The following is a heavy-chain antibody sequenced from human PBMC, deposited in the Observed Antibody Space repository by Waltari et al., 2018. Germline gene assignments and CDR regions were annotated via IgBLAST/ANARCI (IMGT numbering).Heavy chain of an antibody. J-gene: IGHJ4*02. CDR1: GFTFNTYK. V-gene: IGHV3-74*01. Sequence: EVHLVESGGGLVQPGGSLRLSCVASGFTFNTYKMHWVRQAPGKGLVWVSRVNGDGRGAGYADSVQGRFTVSRDNARNRLYRQMNSLRAEDTAVYYCARETEWGPDYWGQGTLVTVSS. D-gene: IGHD1-26*01. CDR3: ARETEWGPDY. CDR2: VNGDGRGA.